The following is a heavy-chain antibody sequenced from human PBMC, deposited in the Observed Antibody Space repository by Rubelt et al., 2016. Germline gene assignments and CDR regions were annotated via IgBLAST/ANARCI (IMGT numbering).Heavy chain of an antibody. CDR2: INHSGST. J-gene: IGHJ4*02. D-gene: IGHD3-22*01. V-gene: IGHV4-34*01. Sequence: QVQLQQWGAGLLKPSETLSLTCAVYGGSFSGYYWSWIRQPPGKGLEWIGEINHSGSTNYNPSLKSRVNRSVDTSKNQFSLKLSSVTAADTAVYYCARGKEGLGVTMMDYWGQGTLVTVSS. CDR3: ARGKEGLGVTMMDY. CDR1: GGSFSGYY.